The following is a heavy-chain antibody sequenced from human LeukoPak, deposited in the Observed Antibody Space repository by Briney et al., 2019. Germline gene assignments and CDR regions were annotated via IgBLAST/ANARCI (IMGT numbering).Heavy chain of an antibody. J-gene: IGHJ3*02. D-gene: IGHD6-6*01. Sequence: SETLSLTCSVSGFSIISGYYWGWIRQPPGKGLQWIGSIHYSGSTFYNPSLQSRATISIDTSQNQFSLKVSSVTAADTAVYYRARVYSSSSGKNAFDIWGQGTIVTVSS. CDR2: IHYSGST. CDR3: ARVYSSSSGKNAFDI. V-gene: IGHV4-38-2*02. CDR1: GFSIISGYY.